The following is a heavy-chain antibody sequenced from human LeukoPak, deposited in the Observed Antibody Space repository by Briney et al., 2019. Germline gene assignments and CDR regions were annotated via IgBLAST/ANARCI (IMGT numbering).Heavy chain of an antibody. V-gene: IGHV1-2*04. CDR3: ARDYGGNSGWFDP. J-gene: IGHJ5*02. CDR1: GYTFTGYY. CDR2: INPNSGGT. D-gene: IGHD4-23*01. Sequence: ASVKVSCKASGYTFTGYYMHWVRQAPGQGLEWMGWINPNSGGTNYAQKFQGWVTMTRDTSISTAYMELSRLRSEDTAVYYCARDYGGNSGWFDPWGQGTLVTVSS.